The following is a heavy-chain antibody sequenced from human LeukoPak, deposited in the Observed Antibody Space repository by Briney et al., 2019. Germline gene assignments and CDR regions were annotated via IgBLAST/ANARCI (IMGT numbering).Heavy chain of an antibody. Sequence: ASVKVSCKASGYTFTSYGISWVRQAPGQGLEWMGWINPNSGGTNYAQKFQGRVTMTRDTSISTAYMELSRLRSDDTAVYYCARTYYYDSSGPLVRWGQGTLVTVSS. CDR3: ARTYYYDSSGPLVR. J-gene: IGHJ4*02. CDR2: INPNSGGT. V-gene: IGHV1-2*02. CDR1: GYTFTSYG. D-gene: IGHD3-22*01.